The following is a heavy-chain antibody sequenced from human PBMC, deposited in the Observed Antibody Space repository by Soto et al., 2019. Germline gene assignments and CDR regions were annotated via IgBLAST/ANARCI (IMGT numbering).Heavy chain of an antibody. J-gene: IGHJ6*02. Sequence: EVQVVESGGAVVQPGGSLRLSCAASGFTLDAFAMWWVRQVPGKGLEWISLVNWDGDTTFYADSVKGRFIISRDNSKNSVYLQMNSLRSDDSAIYYCAKGATVTTHYQYYGMDVWGRGTTVTVSS. CDR3: AKGATVTTHYQYYGMDV. D-gene: IGHD4-17*01. V-gene: IGHV3-43D*04. CDR1: GFTLDAFA. CDR2: VNWDGDTT.